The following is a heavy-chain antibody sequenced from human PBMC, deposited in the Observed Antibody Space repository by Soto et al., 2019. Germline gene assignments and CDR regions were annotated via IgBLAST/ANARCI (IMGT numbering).Heavy chain of an antibody. D-gene: IGHD2-15*01. CDR3: AKLTRGYCSGDSCPNWFDP. V-gene: IGHV3-48*01. J-gene: IGHJ5*02. Sequence: GSLRLSCVASGFTFSSYSMVWVRQAPGKGLEWISYIFVSSTIIYYADSVKGRFTVSRDNSKNTLYLQMNSLRAEDTAVYYCAKLTRGYCSGDSCPNWFDPWGQGTLVTVSS. CDR2: IFVSSTII. CDR1: GFTFSSYS.